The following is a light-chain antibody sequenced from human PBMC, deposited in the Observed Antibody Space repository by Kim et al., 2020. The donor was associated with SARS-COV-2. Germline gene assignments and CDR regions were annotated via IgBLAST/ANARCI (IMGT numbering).Light chain of an antibody. CDR3: QKYNGAPLT. CDR2: DAS. V-gene: IGKV1-27*01. Sequence: DFQMTQSPSSLSAFVGDRVTITCRASQGISYYLAWYQQKPGKVPKLLIYDASTLHSGVPFRFSGSASGTDFTLTITSLQPEDVATYYCQKYNGAPLTFGQGTKVDIK. CDR1: QGISYY. J-gene: IGKJ1*01.